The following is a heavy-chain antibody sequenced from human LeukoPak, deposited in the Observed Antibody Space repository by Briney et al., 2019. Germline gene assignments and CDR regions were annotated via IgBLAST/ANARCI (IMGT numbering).Heavy chain of an antibody. CDR1: GFTFRSYA. J-gene: IGHJ3*02. CDR3: AREIFNGFDI. V-gene: IGHV3-30-3*01. CDR2: ISYDGSNK. Sequence: GGSLRLSCAGSGFTFRSYAMHWVRQTPGKGLEWVAVISYDGSNKDYADSMKGRFTISRDNSKNTLYLQMNSLGAEGTAVYYCAREIFNGFDIWGQGTMVTVSS.